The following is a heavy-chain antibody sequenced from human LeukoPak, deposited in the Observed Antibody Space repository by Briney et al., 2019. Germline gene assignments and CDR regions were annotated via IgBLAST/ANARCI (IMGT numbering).Heavy chain of an antibody. D-gene: IGHD6-19*01. V-gene: IGHV3-74*01. J-gene: IGHJ4*02. CDR2: INTGGSYS. CDR3: ARDAKEWQWLVDH. CDR1: GFTFSSYW. Sequence: GGSLRLSCAASGFTFSSYWMHWVRQAPGKGLVWVSSINTGGSYSIYADSVKGRFTISRANARESMFLQMDSLRPEDTAVYHCARDAKEWQWLVDHWGQGTPVTVSS.